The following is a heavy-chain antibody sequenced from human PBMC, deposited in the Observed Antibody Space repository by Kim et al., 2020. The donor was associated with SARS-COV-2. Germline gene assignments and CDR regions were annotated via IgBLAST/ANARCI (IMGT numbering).Heavy chain of an antibody. Sequence: GGSLRLSCAASGFTFSSYAMLWVRQAPGKGLEWVSIISSDESRKYYADSVKGRFTISRDNSKNTLYLQMSSLRPEDTAIYYCARDVSHGGGGWPQADAFDVWGPGTMVTVSS. J-gene: IGHJ3*01. V-gene: IGHV3-30*04. CDR3: ARDVSHGGGGWPQADAFDV. CDR1: GFTFSSYA. D-gene: IGHD3-16*01. CDR2: ISSDESRK.